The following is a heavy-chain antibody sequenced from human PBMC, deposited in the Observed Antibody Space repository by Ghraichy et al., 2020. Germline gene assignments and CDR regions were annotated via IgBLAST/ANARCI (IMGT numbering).Heavy chain of an antibody. CDR1: GYSFTSYW. Sequence: GESLNISCKGSGYSFTSYWIGWVRQMPGKGLEWMGIIYPGDSDTRYSPSFQGQVTISADKSISTAYLQWSSLKASDTAMYYCASGRRLAARPSGMDVWGQGTTVTVSS. J-gene: IGHJ6*02. V-gene: IGHV5-51*01. CDR3: ASGRRLAARPSGMDV. CDR2: IYPGDSDT. D-gene: IGHD6-6*01.